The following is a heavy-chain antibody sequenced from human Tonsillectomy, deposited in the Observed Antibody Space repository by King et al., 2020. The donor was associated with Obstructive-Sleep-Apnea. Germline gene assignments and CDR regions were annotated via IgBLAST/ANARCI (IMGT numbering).Heavy chain of an antibody. CDR2: ISYDGSIK. J-gene: IGHJ6*02. Sequence: MQLVQSGGGVVQPGRSLRLSCPASGFTFSSYAIHWVRQAPGKGREGVALISYDGSIKYYADSVKGRFTSSRDNSKNTLFLQMNSLRDEDTARYYCARGDYFDSRVLRGDYYYGMDVWGQGTTVTVSS. V-gene: IGHV3-30-3*01. CDR3: ARGDYFDSRVLRGDYYYGMDV. CDR1: GFTFSSYA. D-gene: IGHD3-22*01.